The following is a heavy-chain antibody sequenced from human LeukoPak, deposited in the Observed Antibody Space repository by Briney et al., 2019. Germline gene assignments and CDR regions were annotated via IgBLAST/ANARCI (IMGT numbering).Heavy chain of an antibody. D-gene: IGHD3-10*01. Sequence: PGGSLRLSCAASGFTFSGSAMHWVRQASGKGLEWLGRIRSKVNSYATAYAASVKGRFTISRDDSKNTAYLQMNSLKTEDTAVYYCTRHGEYGSGTYYSDFDYWGQGTLVTVSS. CDR2: IRSKVNSYAT. V-gene: IGHV3-73*01. CDR3: TRHGEYGSGTYYSDFDY. CDR1: GFTFSGSA. J-gene: IGHJ4*02.